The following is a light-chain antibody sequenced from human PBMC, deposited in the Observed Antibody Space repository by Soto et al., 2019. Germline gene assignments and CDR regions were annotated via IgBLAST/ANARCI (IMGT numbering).Light chain of an antibody. J-gene: IGLJ1*01. CDR2: EAR. Sequence: QSVRPPPASVRGSPGQSIAISCTRTSSDVGGFNYVSWYQQHPGKAPKLMIYEARNRPSGVPDRFSVSKSGNTASPTISGLQAAHEADHYCSLYTSENTYVFGTGTKVTVL. V-gene: IGLV2-14*01. CDR1: SSDVGGFNY. CDR3: SLYTSENTYV.